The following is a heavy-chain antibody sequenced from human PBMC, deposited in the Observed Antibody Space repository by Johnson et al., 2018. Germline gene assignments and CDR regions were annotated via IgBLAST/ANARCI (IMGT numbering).Heavy chain of an antibody. J-gene: IGHJ3*01. CDR2: IRQDGIEK. D-gene: IGHD3-16*01. Sequence: EVQLLETGGGLVQPGGSLRLSCAASGFTFSNYWMSWVRQAPGKGLEWVANIRQDGIEKYYVDSVKGRFTISRDNAQNSLYLQMNSLRAEDTAVYYCVRNGGAFDFWGQVTRVTVSS. CDR3: VRNGGAFDF. CDR1: GFTFSNYW. V-gene: IGHV3-7*01.